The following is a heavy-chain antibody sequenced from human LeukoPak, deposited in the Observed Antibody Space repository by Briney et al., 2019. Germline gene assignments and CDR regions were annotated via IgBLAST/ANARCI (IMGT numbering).Heavy chain of an antibody. CDR1: GYYLTSYW. D-gene: IGHD1-1*01. CDR2: IFPGDSDA. CDR3: ARRNGNYFDY. Sequence: GESLKISCKGSGYYLTSYWIGWVRQMPGKGLEWMGIIFPGDSDARYSPSFQGQVTISVDRSITTAYLQWSSLKASDTAMYYCARRNGNYFDYWGQGTPVTVSS. V-gene: IGHV5-51*01. J-gene: IGHJ4*02.